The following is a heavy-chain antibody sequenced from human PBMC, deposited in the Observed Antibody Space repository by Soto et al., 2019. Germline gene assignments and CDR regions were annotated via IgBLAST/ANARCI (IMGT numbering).Heavy chain of an antibody. CDR2: IYHSGST. Sequence: QVQLQESGPGLVKPSGTLSLTCAVSSGSISSSNWWSWVRQPPGKGLEWIGEIYHSGSTNYNPSLKSRLTMSVDKAKTQCPRKRSPVTAADTAGDYCARTAVAGLSPFDYWGQGTLVTVSS. CDR3: ARTAVAGLSPFDY. V-gene: IGHV4-4*02. CDR1: SGSISSSNW. J-gene: IGHJ4*02. D-gene: IGHD6-19*01.